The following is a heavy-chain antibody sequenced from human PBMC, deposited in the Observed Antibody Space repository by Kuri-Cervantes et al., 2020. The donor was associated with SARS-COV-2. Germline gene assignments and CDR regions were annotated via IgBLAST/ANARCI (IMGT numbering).Heavy chain of an antibody. CDR2: IYHSGST. D-gene: IGHD2-2*01. CDR3: AKAVWDVVGPAAKSRYPNRFDP. J-gene: IGHJ5*02. V-gene: IGHV4-34*01. Sequence: SETLSVRCAVDGGSFSGYYWSWIRQPPGKGLEWIGYIYHSGSTYYNPSLKIRVTISVDRSKNQFSLKLSSVTAADTAVYYCAKAVWDVVGPAAKSRYPNRFDPWGQGTLVTVSS. CDR1: GGSFSGYY.